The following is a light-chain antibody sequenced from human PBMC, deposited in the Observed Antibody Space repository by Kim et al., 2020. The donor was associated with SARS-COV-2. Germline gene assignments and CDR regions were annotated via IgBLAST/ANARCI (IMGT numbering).Light chain of an antibody. CDR3: QRRDNWRGLT. CDR2: DAS. Sequence: LAPGEDATLSRTASHNIGVFLAGYQQKPGHPPRLLIYDASNRPTGIPDRFSGSGSGTDFTLTISSLEPEDFGVYYCQRRDNWRGLTFGGGTKLEI. J-gene: IGKJ4*02. V-gene: IGKV3-11*01. CDR1: HNIGVF.